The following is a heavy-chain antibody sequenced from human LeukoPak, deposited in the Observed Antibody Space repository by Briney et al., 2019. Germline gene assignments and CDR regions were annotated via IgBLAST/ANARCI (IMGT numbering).Heavy chain of an antibody. Sequence: GGSLRLSRAASGFTFSSYSMNWVRQAPGKGLEWVSYISSSSSTIYYADSVKGRFTISRDTAKISLYLQMNSLRDEDTAVYYCARDTFSVAEQDDAFDIWGQGTMVTVSS. CDR1: GFTFSSYS. D-gene: IGHD6-19*01. J-gene: IGHJ3*02. V-gene: IGHV3-48*02. CDR3: ARDTFSVAEQDDAFDI. CDR2: ISSSSSTI.